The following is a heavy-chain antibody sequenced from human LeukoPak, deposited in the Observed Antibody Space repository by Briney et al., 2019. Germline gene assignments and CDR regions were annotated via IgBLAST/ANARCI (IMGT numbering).Heavy chain of an antibody. Sequence: PSQTLSLTCTVSGGSISSGGYYWSWIRQPPGKGLEWIGYTYHSGSTYYNPSLKSRVTISVDRSKNQFSLKLSSVTAADTAVYYCARRRFNAGWFDPWGQGTLVTVSS. D-gene: IGHD2-8*01. CDR3: ARRRFNAGWFDP. J-gene: IGHJ5*02. CDR2: TYHSGST. V-gene: IGHV4-30-2*01. CDR1: GGSISSGGYY.